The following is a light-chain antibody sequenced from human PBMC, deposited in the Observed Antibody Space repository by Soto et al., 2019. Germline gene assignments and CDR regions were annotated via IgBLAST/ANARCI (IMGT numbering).Light chain of an antibody. CDR3: QHYNTYSRT. J-gene: IGKJ1*01. CDR2: DAS. V-gene: IGKV1-5*01. CDR1: QSISSY. Sequence: DIQLTQSPSSLSASVGDRVTITCRASQSISSYLAWYQQKPGKAPKSLIYDASNLQSGVPSRFSGSGSGTGFTLTISSLQPDDFATYYCQHYNTYSRTFGQGTKVDIK.